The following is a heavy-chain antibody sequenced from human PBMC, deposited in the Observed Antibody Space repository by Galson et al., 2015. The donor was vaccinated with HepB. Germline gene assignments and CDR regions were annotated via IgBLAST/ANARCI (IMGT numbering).Heavy chain of an antibody. Sequence: SVKVSCKASGDTFSNYAISWVRQAPGQGLEWMGGIIPIFATANYAQKFQGRVTITADESTSTAYMELRSLRSDDTAVYYCARCISDYDSSGYYHNWFDPWGQGTLVTVSS. V-gene: IGHV1-69*01. CDR3: ARCISDYDSSGYYHNWFDP. J-gene: IGHJ5*02. CDR1: GDTFSNYA. CDR2: IIPIFATA. D-gene: IGHD3-22*01.